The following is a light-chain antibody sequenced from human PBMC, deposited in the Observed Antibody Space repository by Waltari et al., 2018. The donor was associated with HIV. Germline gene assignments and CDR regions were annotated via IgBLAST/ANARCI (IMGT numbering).Light chain of an antibody. V-gene: IGKV1-9*01. CDR1: QGIRSY. CDR2: AAY. J-gene: IGKJ1*01. Sequence: DIQLTQSPSFLSASVGDRVNMTCRASQGIRSYLAWYQQKPGNAPNLLIYAAYTLQSGVPSRFSGSGSGTEFTLTISSLQPEDFATYSCQQLNEYPWTFGQGTKVEMK. CDR3: QQLNEYPWT.